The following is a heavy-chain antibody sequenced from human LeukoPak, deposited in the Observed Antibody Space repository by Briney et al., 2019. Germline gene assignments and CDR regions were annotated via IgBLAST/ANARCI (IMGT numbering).Heavy chain of an antibody. J-gene: IGHJ4*02. D-gene: IGHD5-18*01. Sequence: GGSLRLSCAASGFTFSGSGIHWVRQAAGKGLEWVGRIRSKANSHATGYAESVKGRFSISRDDSKNTAYLQMSSLKTEDTAVYYCTRPGYNYGYDYWGQGTQVTVSS. V-gene: IGHV3-73*01. CDR3: TRPGYNYGYDY. CDR2: IRSKANSHAT. CDR1: GFTFSGSG.